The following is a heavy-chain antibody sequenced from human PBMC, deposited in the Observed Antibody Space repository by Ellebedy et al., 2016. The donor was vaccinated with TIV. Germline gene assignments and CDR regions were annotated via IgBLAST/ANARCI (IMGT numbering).Heavy chain of an antibody. V-gene: IGHV6-1*01. Sequence: SQTLSLTCXISGDSVSSNSAAWNWIRQSPSRGLEWLGRTYYRSKWYNNYAVSVRSRITVNPDTSKNLFSLQLSSVTPEDAAVYYCARAGTYGNDWFNAWGQGTLVTVSS. CDR1: GDSVSSNSAA. CDR2: TYYRSKWYN. J-gene: IGHJ5*02. D-gene: IGHD3-10*01. CDR3: ARAGTYGNDWFNA.